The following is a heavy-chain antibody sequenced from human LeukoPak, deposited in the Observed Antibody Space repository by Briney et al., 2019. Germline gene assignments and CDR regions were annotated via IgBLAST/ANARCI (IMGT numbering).Heavy chain of an antibody. Sequence: ASVKVSCKASGYTFTSYGISWVRQAPGQGLEWMGWISGYNGKTNYAQKFQGRVTITADESTSTAYMELSSLRSEDTAVYYCARGIAGYYFDYWGQGTLVTVSS. CDR1: GYTFTSYG. V-gene: IGHV1-18*01. J-gene: IGHJ4*02. D-gene: IGHD6-13*01. CDR2: ISGYNGKT. CDR3: ARGIAGYYFDY.